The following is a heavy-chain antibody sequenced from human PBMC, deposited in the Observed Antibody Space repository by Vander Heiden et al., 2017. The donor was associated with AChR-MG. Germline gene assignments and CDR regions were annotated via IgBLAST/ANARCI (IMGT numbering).Heavy chain of an antibody. D-gene: IGHD3-10*01. CDR1: GFTFSSYG. V-gene: IGHV3-33*01. CDR2: IWYDGSNK. J-gene: IGHJ6*02. CDR3: ARDRRGHFCMDV. Sequence: QVQLVESGGGVVQPGRSLRLSCAASGFTFSSYGMHWVRQAPGKGLEWVAVIWYDGSNKYYADSVKGRFTISRDNSKNTLYLQMNSLRAEDTAVYYCARDRRGHFCMDVWGQGTTVTVSS.